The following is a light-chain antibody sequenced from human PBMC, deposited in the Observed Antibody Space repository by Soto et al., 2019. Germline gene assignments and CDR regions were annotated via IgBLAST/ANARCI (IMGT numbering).Light chain of an antibody. J-gene: IGLJ3*02. CDR2: LEGSGSY. CDR3: ETRDSKV. Sequence: QSVLTQSSSASASLGSSVKLTCTLSSGHSSYIIAWHQQQPGKAPRYLMKLEGSGSYKEGNGVPDRYSGSSSGAARYVIISTHQAEDYAVYCDETRDSKVFGGGTKLTVL. CDR1: SGHSSYI. V-gene: IGLV4-60*03.